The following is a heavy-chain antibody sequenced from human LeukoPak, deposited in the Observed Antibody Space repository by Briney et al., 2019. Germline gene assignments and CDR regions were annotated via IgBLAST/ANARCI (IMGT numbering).Heavy chain of an antibody. CDR1: GYTFTGYY. V-gene: IGHV1-2*02. CDR2: INPNSGGT. Sequence: ASVKVSCKASGYTFTGYYMHWVRQAPGQGLEWMGWINPNSGGTNYAQKFQGRVTMTGDTSISTAYMELSRLRSDDTAVYYCARGPRIAVAGRTIHYWGQGTLVTVSS. CDR3: ARGPRIAVAGRTIHY. D-gene: IGHD6-19*01. J-gene: IGHJ4*02.